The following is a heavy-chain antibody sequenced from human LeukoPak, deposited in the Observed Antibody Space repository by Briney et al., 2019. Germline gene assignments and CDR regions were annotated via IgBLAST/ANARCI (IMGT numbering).Heavy chain of an antibody. Sequence: GASVKVSCKASGYTFTGYYMHWVRQAPGQGLEWMGWINPNSGGTNYAQKFQGWVTMTRDTSISTAYMELSRLRSDDTAVYYCARGTDIRITTVRGFGVDPWGQGTLVTVSS. CDR1: GYTFTGYY. D-gene: IGHD3-10*01. J-gene: IGHJ5*02. V-gene: IGHV1-2*04. CDR2: INPNSGGT. CDR3: ARGTDIRITTVRGFGVDP.